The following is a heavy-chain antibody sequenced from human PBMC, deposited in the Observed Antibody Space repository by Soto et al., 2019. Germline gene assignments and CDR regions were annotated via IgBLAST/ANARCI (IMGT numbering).Heavy chain of an antibody. D-gene: IGHD7-27*01. V-gene: IGHV3-30*18. CDR3: AKAPPRIRILPGALDI. J-gene: IGHJ3*02. CDR1: GFTFSSYG. CDR2: ISYDGSNK. Sequence: HPGGSLRLSCAASGFTFSSYGMHWVRQAPGKGLEWVAVISYDGSNKYYADSVKGRFTISRDNSKNTLYLQMNSLRAEDTAVYYCAKAPPRIRILPGALDIWGQGTMVTVSS.